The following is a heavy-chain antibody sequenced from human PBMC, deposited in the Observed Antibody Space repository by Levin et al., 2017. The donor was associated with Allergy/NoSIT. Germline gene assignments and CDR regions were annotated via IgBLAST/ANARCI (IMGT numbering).Heavy chain of an antibody. CDR3: AREREKGY. CDR1: GFTFSPYS. J-gene: IGHJ4*02. V-gene: IGHV3-48*02. CDR2: ISSSSSTI. D-gene: IGHD1-26*01. Sequence: TSETLSLTCAASGFTFSPYSMNWVRQAPGKGLEWVSYISSSSSTIYYADSVKGRFTISRDNAKNLLYLQMNSLRDEDTAVYYCAREREKGYWGQGTLVTVSS.